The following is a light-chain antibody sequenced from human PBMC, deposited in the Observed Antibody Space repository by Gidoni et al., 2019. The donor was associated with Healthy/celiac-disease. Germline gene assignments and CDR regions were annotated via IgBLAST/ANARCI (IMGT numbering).Light chain of an antibody. Sequence: DRQRTQTPSSLSASVGDRVTITRRASQSISSYLYWYQQKPGKAPKLLIYAASSLQSGVPSSFSGSGSGTDFTLTISSLQAEDVATYYCQQSYSTPGTFGGGTKLEIK. CDR2: AAS. V-gene: IGKV1-39*01. J-gene: IGKJ4*01. CDR3: QQSYSTPGT. CDR1: QSISSY.